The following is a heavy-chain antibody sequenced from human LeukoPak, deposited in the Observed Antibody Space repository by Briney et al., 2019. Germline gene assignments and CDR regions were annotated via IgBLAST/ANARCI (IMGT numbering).Heavy chain of an antibody. J-gene: IGHJ4*02. CDR2: INHSGST. CDR3: ARVLTRF. Sequence: SETLSLTCAVYGGSFSGYYWSWIRQPPGKGLEWIGEINHSGSTNYNPSFKSRVTISVDTSKNQFSLKLSSVTAADTAVYYCARVLTRFWGQGTLVTVSS. CDR1: GGSFSGYY. V-gene: IGHV4-34*01.